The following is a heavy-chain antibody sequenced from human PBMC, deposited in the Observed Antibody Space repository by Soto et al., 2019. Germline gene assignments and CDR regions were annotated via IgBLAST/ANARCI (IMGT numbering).Heavy chain of an antibody. V-gene: IGHV4-4*07. J-gene: IGHJ4*02. D-gene: IGHD1-26*01. CDR2: VYIGGET. CDR3: ARGRQAVGLEF. Sequence: TLSLTCTVSGYSIISDYWIWIRQPAGKGLEWIGRVYIGGETNYNPSLKSRLTMSLDTSKRQFSLKLSSVTAADTAVYHCARGRQAVGLEFWGLGTLVTVSS. CDR1: GYSIISDY.